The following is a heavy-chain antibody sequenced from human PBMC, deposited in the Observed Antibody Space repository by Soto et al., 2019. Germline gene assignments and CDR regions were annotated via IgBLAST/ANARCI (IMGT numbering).Heavy chain of an antibody. Sequence: QVQLVQSGAEVKKPGASVKVSCKASGYTFTSYAMHWVRQAPGQRLEWMGWINAGNGNTKYSQKFQGRVTITRDTSASTAYMELSSLRSEDTAVYYCARDRAEDIVVGDYWGQGTLVTVSS. J-gene: IGHJ4*02. CDR1: GYTFTSYA. V-gene: IGHV1-3*01. D-gene: IGHD2-15*01. CDR2: INAGNGNT. CDR3: ARDRAEDIVVGDY.